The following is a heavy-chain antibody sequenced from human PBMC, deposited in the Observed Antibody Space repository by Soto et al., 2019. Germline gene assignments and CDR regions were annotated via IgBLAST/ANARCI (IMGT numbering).Heavy chain of an antibody. J-gene: IGHJ3*02. Sequence: GGSLRLSCAASGFTFSNAWMSWVRQAPGKGLEWVGRIKSKTDGGTTDYAAPVKGRFTISRDDSKNTLYLQMNSLKTEDTAVYYCTTGSGWYGFAFDIWGQGTMVTVSS. CDR1: GFTFSNAW. V-gene: IGHV3-15*01. CDR2: IKSKTDGGTT. CDR3: TTGSGWYGFAFDI. D-gene: IGHD6-19*01.